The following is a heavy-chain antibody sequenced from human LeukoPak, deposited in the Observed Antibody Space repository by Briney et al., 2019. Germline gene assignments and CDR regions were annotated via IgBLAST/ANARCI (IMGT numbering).Heavy chain of an antibody. D-gene: IGHD3-22*01. CDR1: GDSIGRGSYY. J-gene: IGHJ4*02. V-gene: IGHV4-61*02. CDR2: IFNTGST. CDR3: ARGGRYYYDSSGSD. Sequence: SQTLSLTCAVSGDSIGRGSYYWGWIRQPAGKAPEWIGRIFNTGSTSYNPSLKSRVTISVDTSKNQFSLNLRSVTAADTAVYYCARGGRYYYDSSGSDWGQGTLVTVSS.